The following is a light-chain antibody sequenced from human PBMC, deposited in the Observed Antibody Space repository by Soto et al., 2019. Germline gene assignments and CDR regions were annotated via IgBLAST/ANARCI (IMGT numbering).Light chain of an antibody. CDR2: DDS. CDR1: NIGGKT. Sequence: SYELTQPPSVSVAPGQTARITCGGNNIGGKTVHWYQQRPGQAPVLVVYDDSDRPSGIPERFSGSNSGNTATLTISRVEAGDEADYYCQVWAGGTDHLYVFGTGTKVTAL. J-gene: IGLJ1*01. CDR3: QVWAGGTDHLYV. V-gene: IGLV3-21*02.